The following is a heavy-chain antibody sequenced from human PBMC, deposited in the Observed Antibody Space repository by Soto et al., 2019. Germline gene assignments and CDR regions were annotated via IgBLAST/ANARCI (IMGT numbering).Heavy chain of an antibody. CDR2: IYYSGST. CDR3: ARASSGWSGDAFDI. J-gene: IGHJ3*02. Sequence: QVQLQESGPGLVKPSQTLSLTCTVSGGSISSGGYYWSWIRQHPGKGLEWIGYIYYSGSTYYNPSPKTRVPISVDTSKNQFSLKLSSVTAADTAVYYCARASSGWSGDAFDIWGQGTMVTVSS. D-gene: IGHD6-19*01. V-gene: IGHV4-31*03. CDR1: GGSISSGGYY.